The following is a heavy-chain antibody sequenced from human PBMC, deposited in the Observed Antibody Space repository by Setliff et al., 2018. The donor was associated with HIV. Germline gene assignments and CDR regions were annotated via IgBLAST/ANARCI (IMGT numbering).Heavy chain of an antibody. J-gene: IGHJ3*01. CDR2: IYHSGIT. V-gene: IGHV4-38-2*02. Sequence: SETLSLTCTVSGYSISSGYYWGWIRQPPGKGLEWIGSIYHSGITYYNSSLKSRVTISVDTSKNQLSLKLRSVTAADTAVYYCARARITMTGGRLEPYAFDRWGQGTKVTVSS. CDR1: GYSISSGYY. CDR3: ARARITMTGGRLEPYAFDR. D-gene: IGHD3-22*01.